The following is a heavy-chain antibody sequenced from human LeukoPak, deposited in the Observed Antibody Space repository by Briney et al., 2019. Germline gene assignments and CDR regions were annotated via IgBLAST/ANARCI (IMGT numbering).Heavy chain of an antibody. CDR1: GFTFSSYW. Sequence: GGSLRLSCAASGFTFSSYWMSWVRQVPGKGLEWVAKIKQDGSEKYYVDSVKGRFTISRDNAKNSPYLQMNSLRAEDTAVYYCARDGSIPAPDYWGQGTLVTVSS. CDR2: IKQDGSEK. V-gene: IGHV3-7*01. J-gene: IGHJ4*02. CDR3: ARDGSIPAPDY. D-gene: IGHD2-21*01.